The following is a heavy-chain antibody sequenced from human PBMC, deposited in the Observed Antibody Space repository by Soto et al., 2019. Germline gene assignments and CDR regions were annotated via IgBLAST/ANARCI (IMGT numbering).Heavy chain of an antibody. CDR2: INPDGSVA. D-gene: IGHD3-10*01. V-gene: IGHV3-7*01. Sequence: PVGSLRVSCAASGFTFSSSWRAWVRQAPVKGLEWVALINPDGSVASYVGSVRGRFIISRDNAQNSLYLQMNSVSAEDTAVYYCSRDPGFGAIDYWGQGTLVTVSS. CDR3: SRDPGFGAIDY. CDR1: GFTFSSSW. J-gene: IGHJ4*02.